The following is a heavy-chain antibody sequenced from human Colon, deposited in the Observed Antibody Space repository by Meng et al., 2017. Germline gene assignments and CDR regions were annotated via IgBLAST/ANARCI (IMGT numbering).Heavy chain of an antibody. J-gene: IGHJ4*02. V-gene: IGHV1-69*06. D-gene: IGHD2-21*02. Sequence: QAQLVQSGAEVTKPGSSVKVSFKADGYTFNNYPINWVRQAPGQGLEWMGAITPTSGTSNYAQTFQGRVTFIADKSTNTAYMELNSLKSEDTAVYYCARKGGFCDSDCYYLDFWGQGTLVTVSS. CDR2: ITPTSGTS. CDR1: GYTFNNYP. CDR3: ARKGGFCDSDCYYLDF.